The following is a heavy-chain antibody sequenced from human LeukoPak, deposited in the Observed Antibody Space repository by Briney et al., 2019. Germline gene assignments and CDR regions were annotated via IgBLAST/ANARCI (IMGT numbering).Heavy chain of an antibody. CDR3: ARRTAYYDFWSGVVDI. D-gene: IGHD3-3*01. Sequence: PSETLSLTCTVSGGSISSYYWSWIRQPPGKGLEWIGYIYTSGSTNYNPSLKSRVTISVDTSKNQFSLKLSPVTAADTAVYYCARRTAYYDFWSGVVDIWGQGTMVTVSS. J-gene: IGHJ3*02. V-gene: IGHV4-4*09. CDR2: IYTSGST. CDR1: GGSISSYY.